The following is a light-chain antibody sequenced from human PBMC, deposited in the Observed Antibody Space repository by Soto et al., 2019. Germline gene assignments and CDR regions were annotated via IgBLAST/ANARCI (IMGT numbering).Light chain of an antibody. CDR2: DVN. CDR1: SSDVGGYKS. Sequence: QSAQTQPASVSGSPGQSITISCTGTSSDVGGYKSVSWYQQHPGKAPKLMIYDVNNRPSGVSDRFSGSKSGNTASLTISGLQAEDDADFYCSSYTSSNTSVVFGGGTKLTVL. V-gene: IGLV2-14*03. J-gene: IGLJ2*01. CDR3: SSYTSSNTSVV.